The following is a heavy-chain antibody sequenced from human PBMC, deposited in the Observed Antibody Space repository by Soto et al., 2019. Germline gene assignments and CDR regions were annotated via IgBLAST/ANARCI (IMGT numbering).Heavy chain of an antibody. CDR3: AKRGGVVGGSEHPFFEY. Sequence: QVQLVESGGGVVQPGKSLRLSCAASGFIFSNYGMHWVRQAPGKGLEWVALISFDGKNRNYADSVKGRFTIYRDNPKNTLYLAMNSLSPEDTAFYYCAKRGGVVGGSEHPFFEYWGQGTLVTVSS. V-gene: IGHV3-30*18. CDR2: ISFDGKNR. J-gene: IGHJ4*02. D-gene: IGHD2-15*01. CDR1: GFIFSNYG.